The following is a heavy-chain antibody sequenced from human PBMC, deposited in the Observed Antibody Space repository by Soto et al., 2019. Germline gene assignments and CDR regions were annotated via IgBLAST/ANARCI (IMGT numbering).Heavy chain of an antibody. V-gene: IGHV4-30-4*01. CDR2: IYYSGST. J-gene: IGHJ6*02. CDR3: ARASPVVTDV. CDR1: GGSISSGDYY. Sequence: QVQLQESGPGLVKPSQTLSLTCTVSGGSISSGDYYWSWIRQPPGKGLEWIGYIYYSGSTYYNPSPKRRVTVTVDPSKTQFSLKLSSVTAADTAVYYCARASPVVTDVWGQGTTVTVSS.